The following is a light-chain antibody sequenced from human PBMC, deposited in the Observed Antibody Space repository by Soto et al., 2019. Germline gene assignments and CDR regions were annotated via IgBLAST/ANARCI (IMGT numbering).Light chain of an antibody. CDR1: RSDVGGYNS. J-gene: IGLJ3*02. CDR3: SSFTTTNIWV. Sequence: QSALTQPASLSGSPVQSITISCTRTRSDVGGYNSVCCHQQHPGKAPILIIYGVSNGPSGISDRFSASKSGNTASLTISGLQADDEADYYCSSFTTTNIWVFGGGTKLTVL. CDR2: GVS. V-gene: IGLV2-14*01.